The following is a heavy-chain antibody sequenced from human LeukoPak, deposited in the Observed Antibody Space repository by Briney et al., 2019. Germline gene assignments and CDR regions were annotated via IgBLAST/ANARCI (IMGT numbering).Heavy chain of an antibody. J-gene: IGHJ5*02. D-gene: IGHD3-9*01. V-gene: IGHV1-69*04. CDR2: IIPIFGIA. CDR1: GGTFSSYA. Sequence: SVKVSCKASGGTFSSYAISWVRQAPGQGLEWMGRIIPIFGIANYAQKFQGRVTMTTDTSTSTAYMELRSLRSDDTAVYYCARVQGSDYDILTGYPNWFDPWGQGTLVTVSS. CDR3: ARVQGSDYDILTGYPNWFDP.